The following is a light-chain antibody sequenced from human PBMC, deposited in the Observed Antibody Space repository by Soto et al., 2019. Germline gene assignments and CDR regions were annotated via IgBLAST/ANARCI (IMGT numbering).Light chain of an antibody. CDR3: QQYNNWPPIT. V-gene: IGKV3-15*01. CDR1: RSVSSD. J-gene: IGKJ5*01. Sequence: EIVMTHSPATLSVSPWEIATLFCGASRSVSSDLAWYQQKPGQAPRLLISGASTRATGIPARFSGSGSVTEFTLTISSLQSEDFAVYYCQQYNNWPPITFGQGTRLEIK. CDR2: GAS.